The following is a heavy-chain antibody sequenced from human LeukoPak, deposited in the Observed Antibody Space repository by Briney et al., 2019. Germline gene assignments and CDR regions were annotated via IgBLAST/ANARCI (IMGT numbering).Heavy chain of an antibody. CDR1: GFTFSTYG. Sequence: PGGSLRLSCAASGFTFSTYGMHWVRQAPGKGLEWVAVISDDGSNKYYEASVKGRFTISRDNSKNTLYLQMNSLRAEDTAVYYCAKVGRAGVTHFDYWGQGTLVTVSS. V-gene: IGHV3-30*18. CDR2: ISDDGSNK. CDR3: AKVGRAGVTHFDY. J-gene: IGHJ4*02. D-gene: IGHD3-10*01.